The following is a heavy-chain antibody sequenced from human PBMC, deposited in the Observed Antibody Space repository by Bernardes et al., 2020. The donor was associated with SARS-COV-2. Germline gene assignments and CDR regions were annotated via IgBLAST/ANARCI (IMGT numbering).Heavy chain of an antibody. Sequence: PTLVKPTQTLTLTCTFSGFSLSTSGLGVGWIRQPPGKALEWLALIYWDDDKRYSPSLRSRLTITKDTSKNQVVLTMTNMDPVDTATYYCARWFGMITRAGFDRWGQGTLVTVSS. D-gene: IGHD3-16*01. V-gene: IGHV2-5*02. J-gene: IGHJ5*02. CDR1: GFSLSTSGLG. CDR2: IYWDDDK. CDR3: ARWFGMITRAGFDR.